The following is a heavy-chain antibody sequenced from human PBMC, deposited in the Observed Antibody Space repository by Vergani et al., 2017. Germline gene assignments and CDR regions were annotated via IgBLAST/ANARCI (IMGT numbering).Heavy chain of an antibody. V-gene: IGHV4-39*07. D-gene: IGHD5-24*01. J-gene: IGHJ5*02. Sequence: QVQLQQWGAGLLKPSETLSLTRAVYGGSISGSSYYWGWIRQSPGKGLEWIGSSYYSGSTYYNPSLKSRVTISVDTSKNQFSLKLSSVTAADTAIYYCARGRRDGYNLPHWFDPWGQGTLVTVSS. CDR1: GGSISGSSYY. CDR3: ARGRRDGYNLPHWFDP. CDR2: SYYSGST.